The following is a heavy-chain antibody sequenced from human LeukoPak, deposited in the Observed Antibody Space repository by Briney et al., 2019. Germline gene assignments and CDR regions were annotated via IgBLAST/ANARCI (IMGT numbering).Heavy chain of an antibody. J-gene: IGHJ5*02. CDR3: ARHPPYSSGLRWFDP. D-gene: IGHD6-19*01. CDR1: GYSFTDYW. Sequence: GESLKISCKGSGYSFTDYWIGWVRQMPGKGLEWMGIIHPGDSDTRYSPSFQGQVTISVDKSISTAYLQWSSLKASDTAMYYCARHPPYSSGLRWFDPWGQGTLVIVSS. V-gene: IGHV5-51*01. CDR2: IHPGDSDT.